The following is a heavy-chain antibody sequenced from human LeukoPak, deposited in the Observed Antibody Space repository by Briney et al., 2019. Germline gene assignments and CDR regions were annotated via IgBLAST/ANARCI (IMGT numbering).Heavy chain of an antibody. Sequence: SETLSLTCAVYGGSFSGYYWSWIRQPPGKGLEWIGEINHSGSTNYNPSLKSRVTISVDTSKSQFSLKLSSVTAADTAVYYCARHGSLSGLDYWGQGTLVTVSS. CDR1: GGSFSGYY. V-gene: IGHV4-34*01. CDR2: INHSGST. J-gene: IGHJ4*02. D-gene: IGHD3-10*01. CDR3: ARHGSLSGLDY.